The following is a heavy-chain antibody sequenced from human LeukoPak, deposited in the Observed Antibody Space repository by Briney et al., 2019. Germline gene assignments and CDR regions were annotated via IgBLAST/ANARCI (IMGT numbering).Heavy chain of an antibody. CDR1: GGTFSSYA. CDR3: AREVTMVRGVIINYFDY. D-gene: IGHD3-10*01. CDR2: IIPIFGTA. V-gene: IGHV1-69*13. Sequence: SVKVSCKASGGTFSSYAISWVRQAPGQGLEWMGGIIPIFGTANYAQKFQGRVAITADESTSTAYMELSSLRSEDTAVYYCAREVTMVRGVIINYFDYWGQGTLVTVSS. J-gene: IGHJ4*02.